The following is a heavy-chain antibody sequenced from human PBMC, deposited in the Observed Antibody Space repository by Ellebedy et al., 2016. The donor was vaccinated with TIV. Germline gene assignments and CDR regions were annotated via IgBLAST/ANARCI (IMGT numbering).Heavy chain of an antibody. CDR3: AHRTTVPSVDN. CDR2: TYGDDDK. V-gene: IGHV2-5*02. CDR1: GFSLSTRGVG. J-gene: IGHJ4*02. Sequence: SGPTLVKPTQTLTLTCTFSGFSLSTRGVGVGWIRQPPGKALEWLAFTYGDDDKRYSPSLKSRLTITRDTSKNQVVLTMTNMDPVDTGTYFCAHRTTVPSVDNWGQGTLVTVSS. D-gene: IGHD4-11*01.